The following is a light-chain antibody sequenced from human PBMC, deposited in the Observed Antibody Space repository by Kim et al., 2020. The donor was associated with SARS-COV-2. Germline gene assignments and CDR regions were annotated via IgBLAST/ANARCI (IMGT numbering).Light chain of an antibody. CDR3: QQYNNWPGT. J-gene: IGKJ1*01. V-gene: IGKV3-15*01. CDR2: GAS. Sequence: VYPGERDTHTCRASQSVSSNLAWYQQKPGQAPRLLINGASTRATGIPARFSGSGSGTDFTLTISSLQSEDFAVYYCQQYNNWPGTFGQGTKVEIK. CDR1: QSVSSN.